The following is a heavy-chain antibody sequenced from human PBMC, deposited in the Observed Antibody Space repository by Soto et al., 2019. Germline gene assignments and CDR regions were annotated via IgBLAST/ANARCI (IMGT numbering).Heavy chain of an antibody. Sequence: PSQTLSLTCVISGDSVSSNSTAWNWIRQSPSRGLEWLGRTYYRSKWYNDYAVSVNSRISINPDTSKNQFSLQLNSVTPEDTAVYYCARAESTTGTACFDYWGQGTLVTVSS. V-gene: IGHV6-1*01. CDR2: TYYRSKWYN. CDR1: GDSVSSNSTA. J-gene: IGHJ4*02. CDR3: ARAESTTGTACFDY. D-gene: IGHD1-1*01.